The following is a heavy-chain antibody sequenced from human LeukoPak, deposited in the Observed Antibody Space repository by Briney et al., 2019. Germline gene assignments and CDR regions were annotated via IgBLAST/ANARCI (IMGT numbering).Heavy chain of an antibody. V-gene: IGHV3-23*01. CDR3: AKEYYVFWSGYPHDY. CDR1: GFTFSDYS. J-gene: IGHJ4*02. D-gene: IGHD3-3*01. CDR2: ISGSGGST. Sequence: GGSLRLSCAASGFTFSDYSMHWVRQAPGKGLEWVSAISGSGGSTYYADSVKGRFTISRDNSKNTLYLQMNSLRAEDTAVYYCAKEYYVFWSGYPHDYWGQGTLVTVSS.